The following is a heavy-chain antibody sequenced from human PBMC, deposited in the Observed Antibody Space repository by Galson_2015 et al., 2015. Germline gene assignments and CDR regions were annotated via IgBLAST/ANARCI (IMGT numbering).Heavy chain of an antibody. D-gene: IGHD2-2*01. CDR3: ARVVRRYCSSTSCYLGDAFDI. CDR1: GGSISSSNW. J-gene: IGHJ3*02. V-gene: IGHV4-4*02. Sequence: SETLSLTCAVSGGSISSSNWWSWVRQPPGKGLEWIGEIYHSGSTNYNPSLKSRVTISVDKSKNQFSLKLSSVTAADTAVYYCARVVRRYCSSTSCYLGDAFDIWGQGTMATVSS. CDR2: IYHSGST.